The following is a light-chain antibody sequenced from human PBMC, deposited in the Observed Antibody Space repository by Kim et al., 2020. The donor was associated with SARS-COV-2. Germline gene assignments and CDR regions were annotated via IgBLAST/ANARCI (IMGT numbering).Light chain of an antibody. CDR1: QTISRN. V-gene: IGKV1-39*01. CDR3: QQSHSTPPT. CDR2: AAS. Sequence: ASGGDRVTITCRASQTISRNLNWYQQKPGRAPKFLIYAASNLQSGVPSRFSGSGSGTDFTLTISSLQPEDFATYYCQQSHSTPPTFGQGTKVDIK. J-gene: IGKJ1*01.